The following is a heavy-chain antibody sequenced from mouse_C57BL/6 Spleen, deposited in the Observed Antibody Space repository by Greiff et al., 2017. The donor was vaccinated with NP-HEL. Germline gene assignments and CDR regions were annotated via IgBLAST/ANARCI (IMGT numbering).Heavy chain of an antibody. D-gene: IGHD2-4*01. CDR3: ARDYAYYAMDY. CDR1: GFTFSDYG. CDR2: ISSGSSTI. Sequence: EVKLVDSGGGLVKPGGSLKLSCAASGFTFSDYGMHWVRQAPEKGLEWVAYISSGSSTIYYADTVKGRFTISRDNAKNTLFLQMTSLRSEDTAMYYCARDYAYYAMDYWGQGTSVTVAS. V-gene: IGHV5-17*01. J-gene: IGHJ4*01.